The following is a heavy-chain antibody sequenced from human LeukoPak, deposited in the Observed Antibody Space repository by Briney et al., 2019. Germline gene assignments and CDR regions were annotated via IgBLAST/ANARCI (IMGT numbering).Heavy chain of an antibody. V-gene: IGHV3-7*01. CDR1: GFTFGSHW. J-gene: IGHJ4*02. D-gene: IGHD3-9*01. Sequence: GGSLRLSCAASGFTFGSHWMTWVRQAPGMGLEWVANIQPDGTAKEFVGSVKGRFSIPRDNAENSLYLQMNSLRAEDTAVYYCARWNYDSLTGYYIDYWGQGTLFAVSS. CDR3: ARWNYDSLTGYYIDY. CDR2: IQPDGTAK.